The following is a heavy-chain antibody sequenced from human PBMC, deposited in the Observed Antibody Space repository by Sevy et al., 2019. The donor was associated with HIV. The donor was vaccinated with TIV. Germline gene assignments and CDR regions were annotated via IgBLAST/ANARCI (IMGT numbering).Heavy chain of an antibody. D-gene: IGHD6-6*01. CDR3: ANDTPAAYSSSTRVSEYFQH. Sequence: GGSLRLSCPASGFTFCGFGMNWVRQAPGKGLEWVSGISGIGGGTQYADSVKGRFTISRDNSKNTLYLEMNSLRAEDTALYYCANDTPAAYSSSTRVSEYFQHWGQGTLVTVSS. CDR2: ISGIGGGT. CDR1: GFTFCGFG. V-gene: IGHV3-23*01. J-gene: IGHJ1*01.